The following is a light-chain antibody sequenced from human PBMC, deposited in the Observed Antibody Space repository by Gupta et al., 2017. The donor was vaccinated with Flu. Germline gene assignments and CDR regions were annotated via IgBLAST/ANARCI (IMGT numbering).Light chain of an antibody. Sequence: QSLLTQPPSVSAAPGQRVTIPCSGSSSNVEKNYVSWYQQLPGTAPKLLIYENRNRPSGISDRISASKSGTSATLDIIGLQTGDEADYYCGTWDNNLRSWVFGGGTKLTVL. CDR1: SSNVEKNY. CDR2: ENR. CDR3: GTWDNNLRSWV. J-gene: IGLJ3*02. V-gene: IGLV1-51*02.